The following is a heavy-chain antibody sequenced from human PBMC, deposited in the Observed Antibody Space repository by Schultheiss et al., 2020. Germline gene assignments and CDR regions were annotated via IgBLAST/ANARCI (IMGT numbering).Heavy chain of an antibody. CDR2: IYTGGST. CDR3: AREGSKRGGEWYFDL. Sequence: CGSLRLSCPVSGLTVSTDYLNWRLSWVRQAPGKGLEWVSVIYTGGSTKYADSVKGRFTISRDNSKNTVYLQMNSLRAEDTAVYYCAREGSKRGGEWYFDLWGRGTLVTVSS. J-gene: IGHJ2*01. CDR1: GLTVSTDY. D-gene: IGHD4-11*01. V-gene: IGHV3-53*01.